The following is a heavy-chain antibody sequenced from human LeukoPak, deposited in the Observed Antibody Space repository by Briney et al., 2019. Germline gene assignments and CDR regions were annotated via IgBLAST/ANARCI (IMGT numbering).Heavy chain of an antibody. J-gene: IGHJ5*02. CDR1: GYTFTGYF. V-gene: IGHV1-2*02. CDR3: ARGWVQLERRGGDWFDP. Sequence: ASVKVSCKASGYTFTGYFIHWVRQAPGQGLEWMGWINPNSGGTNYAQKFQGRVTMTRDTSISTAYMELSRLRSDDTAVYYCARGWVQLERRGGDWFDPWGQGTLVTVSS. CDR2: INPNSGGT. D-gene: IGHD1-1*01.